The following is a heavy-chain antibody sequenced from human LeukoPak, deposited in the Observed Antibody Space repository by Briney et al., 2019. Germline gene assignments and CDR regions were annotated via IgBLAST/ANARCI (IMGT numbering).Heavy chain of an antibody. J-gene: IGHJ4*02. Sequence: ASVNVSCKASGYTFTSYYMHWVRQAPGQGLEWMGIINPSGGSTGHAQKFQGRVTMTRDTSTSTVYMELSSLRSEDTAVYYCARAATAYCSGGPSCTVSFFDYWGQGTLVTVSS. V-gene: IGHV1-46*01. CDR3: ARAATAYCSGGPSCTVSFFDY. D-gene: IGHD2-15*01. CDR1: GYTFTSYY. CDR2: INPSGGST.